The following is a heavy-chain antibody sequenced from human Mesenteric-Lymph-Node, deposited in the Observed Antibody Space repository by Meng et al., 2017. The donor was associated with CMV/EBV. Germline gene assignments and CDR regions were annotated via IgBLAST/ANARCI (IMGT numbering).Heavy chain of an antibody. J-gene: IGHJ4*02. CDR2: VYWDDAK. CDR1: WFSLSTSGMG. D-gene: IGHD5-12*01. V-gene: IGHV2-5*02. CDR3: AHSPYSGYDFDY. Sequence: FSWFSLSTSGMGVGWIPQPPGKALGWLALVYWDDAKRYSPSLKSRLTITKDTSKNQVVLTMTNMDPVDTATYYCAHSPYSGYDFDYWGQGTLVTVSS.